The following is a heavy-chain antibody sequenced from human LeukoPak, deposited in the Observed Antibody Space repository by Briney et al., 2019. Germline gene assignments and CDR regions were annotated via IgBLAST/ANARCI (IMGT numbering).Heavy chain of an antibody. Sequence: GGSLRLSCAASGFTFSNAWMSWVRQAPGKGLEWLGRIKSKTDGGTTDYAAPVKGRFTISRDDSKNTLYLQMNSLKTEDTAVYYCTTELRGIAAAGYYYYGMDVWGKGTTVTVSS. CDR2: IKSKTDGGTT. V-gene: IGHV3-15*01. D-gene: IGHD6-13*01. J-gene: IGHJ6*04. CDR3: TTELRGIAAAGYYYYGMDV. CDR1: GFTFSNAW.